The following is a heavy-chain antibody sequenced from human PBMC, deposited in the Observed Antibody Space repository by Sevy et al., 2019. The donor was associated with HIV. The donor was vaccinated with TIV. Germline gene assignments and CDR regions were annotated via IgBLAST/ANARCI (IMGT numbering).Heavy chain of an antibody. CDR2: IIPILGTV. V-gene: IGHV1-69*13. CDR1: GGTFSSYG. J-gene: IGHJ4*02. D-gene: IGHD6-19*01. Sequence: ASVKVSCKASGGTFSSYGISWVRQAPGQGIEWMGGIIPILGTVNYAQKFQGRVTITADESTKTAYMELSSLRSEDTAVYYCARGGGNGWYYFDYWGQEILVTVSS. CDR3: ARGGGNGWYYFDY.